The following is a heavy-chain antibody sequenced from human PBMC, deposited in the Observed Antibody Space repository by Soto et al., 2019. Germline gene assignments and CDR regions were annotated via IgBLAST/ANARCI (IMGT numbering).Heavy chain of an antibody. CDR3: ARDIAAAGTLGSYNWFDP. CDR2: IYYSGST. J-gene: IGHJ5*02. CDR1: GGSISSGGYY. Sequence: SETLSLTCTVSGGSISSGGYYWSWIRQHPGKGLEWIGYIYYSGSTYYNPSLKSRVTISVDTSKNQFSLKLSSVTAADTAVYYCARDIAAAGTLGSYNWFDPWGQGTLVTVSS. V-gene: IGHV4-31*03. D-gene: IGHD6-13*01.